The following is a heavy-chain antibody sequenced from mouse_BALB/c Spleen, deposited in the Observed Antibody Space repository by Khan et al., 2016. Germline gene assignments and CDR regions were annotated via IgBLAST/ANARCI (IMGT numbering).Heavy chain of an antibody. CDR1: GYTFTIYT. V-gene: IGHV1-4*01. Sequence: QVRLQQSGAELARPGASVKMSCKATGYTFTIYTMHWVKQRPGQGLEWIGYINPSSGYTTYNQKFKDKATLTADKSSSTAYIQLSSLTSEDSAVXYWVRSSEMGDNYFFDYWGQGTTLTVSS. D-gene: IGHD1-3*01. J-gene: IGHJ2*01. CDR3: VRSSEMGDNYFFDY. CDR2: INPSSGYT.